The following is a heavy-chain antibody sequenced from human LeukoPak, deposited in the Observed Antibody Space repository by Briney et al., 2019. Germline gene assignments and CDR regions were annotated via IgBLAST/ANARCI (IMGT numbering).Heavy chain of an antibody. Sequence: QPGRSLRLSCAASGFTFSSYGMHWVRQAPGKGLEWVAVIWYDGSNKYYADSVKGRFTISRDNSKNTLYLQMNSLRAEDAAVYYCASSSGSYYGPAYWGQGTLVTVSS. J-gene: IGHJ4*02. CDR3: ASSSGSYYGPAY. CDR1: GFTFSSYG. V-gene: IGHV3-33*01. CDR2: IWYDGSNK. D-gene: IGHD1-26*01.